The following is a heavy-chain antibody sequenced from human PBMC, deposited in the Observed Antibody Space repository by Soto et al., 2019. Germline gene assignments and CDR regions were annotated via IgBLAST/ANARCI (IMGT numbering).Heavy chain of an antibody. V-gene: IGHV3-48*02. CDR3: ARSVEGHFDY. CDR2: ITSDTNTI. Sequence: TGGSLRLSCAAAGFSFSIYSMNWVRQAPGKGLEWSSYITSDTNTIKYADSVKGRFTIFRDNAKNSLYLQMNSLRDEDTAVYYCARSVEGHFDYWGQGTVVTVSS. D-gene: IGHD6-19*01. J-gene: IGHJ4*02. CDR1: GFSFSIYS.